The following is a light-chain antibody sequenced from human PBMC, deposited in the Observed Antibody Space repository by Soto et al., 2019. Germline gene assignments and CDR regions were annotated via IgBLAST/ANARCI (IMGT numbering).Light chain of an antibody. CDR2: EVS. V-gene: IGLV2-14*03. CDR3: SSYTNTNTRV. CDR1: SSDIGGYHY. J-gene: IGLJ3*02. Sequence: QSVLTQPASVSGSPGQSITISCTGPSSDIGGYHYVSWYQQHPGKAPRLMIYEVSNRPSGVSNRFSGSKSDNTASLTISGLQADDEADYYCSSYTNTNTRVFGGGTQLTVL.